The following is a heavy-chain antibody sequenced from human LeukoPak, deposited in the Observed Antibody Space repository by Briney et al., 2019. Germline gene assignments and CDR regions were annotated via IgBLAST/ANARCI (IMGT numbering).Heavy chain of an antibody. Sequence: ASVKVSCKASGGTFSSYDISWVRQAPGQGLEWMGRIIPTLGIANYAQKFQGRVTITADKSTSTAYMELSSLRSEDTAVYYCARTGYSGYAYYFDYWGQGTLVTVSS. CDR3: ARTGYSGYAYYFDY. CDR1: GGTFSSYD. D-gene: IGHD5-12*01. CDR2: IIPTLGIA. J-gene: IGHJ4*02. V-gene: IGHV1-69*04.